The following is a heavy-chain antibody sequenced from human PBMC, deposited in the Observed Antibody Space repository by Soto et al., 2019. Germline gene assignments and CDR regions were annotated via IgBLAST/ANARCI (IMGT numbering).Heavy chain of an antibody. CDR3: PIVRARGVVPAALPFAY. CDR2: INHNSGGT. J-gene: IGHJ4*02. CDR1: GYTFTGHY. D-gene: IGHD2-2*01. Sequence: ASVKVSCKASGYTFTGHYMHWVRQAPGQGLEWMGWINHNSGGTNYAQKFQGRVTMTRDTSISTAYLELSRLRSDDTAGYYCPIVRARGVVPAALPFAYWGQGTLVTVSS. V-gene: IGHV1-2*02.